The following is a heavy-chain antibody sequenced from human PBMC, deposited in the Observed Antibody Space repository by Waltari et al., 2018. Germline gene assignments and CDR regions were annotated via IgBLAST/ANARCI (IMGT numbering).Heavy chain of an antibody. CDR3: ATDNYYVSSGYQGAGGHY. Sequence: EVQLVQSGAEVKKPGATVKISCKVSGYTFTDYYMHWVQQAPGKGLEWMGLVDLEDVETIYAETFQGRVTITADTATATAYMELSSLRSEDTAVYYCATDNYYVSSGYQGAGGHYWGQGTLVTVSS. CDR1: GYTFTDYY. CDR2: VDLEDVET. V-gene: IGHV1-69-2*01. D-gene: IGHD3-22*01. J-gene: IGHJ4*02.